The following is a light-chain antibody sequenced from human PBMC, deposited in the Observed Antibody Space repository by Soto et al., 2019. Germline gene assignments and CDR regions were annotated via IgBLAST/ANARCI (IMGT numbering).Light chain of an antibody. J-gene: IGKJ5*01. CDR3: QQYNNWPPIT. Sequence: EILLTHSPGTLSLSPGERATLSCRASQSVSRSYLAWYQQKPGQAPRLLIYGASSRATGIPDRFSGSGSGTDFTLTISRLEPEDFAVYYCQQYNNWPPITFGQGTRLEIK. V-gene: IGKV3-20*01. CDR1: QSVSRSY. CDR2: GAS.